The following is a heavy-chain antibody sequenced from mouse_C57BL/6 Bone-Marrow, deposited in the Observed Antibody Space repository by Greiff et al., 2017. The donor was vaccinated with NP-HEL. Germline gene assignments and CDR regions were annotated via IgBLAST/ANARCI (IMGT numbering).Heavy chain of an antibody. CDR1: GYTFTSYW. CDR2: IYPGSGST. Sequence: VQLQQPGAELVKPGASVKMSCKASGYTFTSYWITWVKQRPGQGLEWIGDIYPGSGSTNYNEKFKSKATLTVDTSSSTAYMQRSSLTSEVSAVYYCAREGSSYLGYYFDYWGQGTTLTVSS. J-gene: IGHJ2*01. V-gene: IGHV1-55*01. CDR3: AREGSSYLGYYFDY. D-gene: IGHD1-1*01.